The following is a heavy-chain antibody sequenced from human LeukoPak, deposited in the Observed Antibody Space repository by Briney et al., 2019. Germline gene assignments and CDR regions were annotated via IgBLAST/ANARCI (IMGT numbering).Heavy chain of an antibody. D-gene: IGHD2-2*01. CDR3: ASVRYQLLRSAFDI. CDR1: GFTFSSYS. J-gene: IGHJ3*02. CDR2: ISSSSSYI. Sequence: GGSLRLSCAASGFTFSSYSMNWVRQAPGKGLEWVSSISSSSSYIYYADSVKGRFTISRDNAKNSLYLQMNSLRAEDTAVYYCASVRYQLLRSAFDIWGQGTMVTVPS. V-gene: IGHV3-21*01.